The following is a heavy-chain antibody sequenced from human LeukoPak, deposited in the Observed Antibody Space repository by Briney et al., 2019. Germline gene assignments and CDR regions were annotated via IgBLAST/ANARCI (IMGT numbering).Heavy chain of an antibody. CDR3: ARGLGGSYVSAHFDY. V-gene: IGHV1-2*02. Sequence: GASVKVSCKASGYTFTGYYMHWVRQAPGQGLEWMGWINPNSGGTNYAQKFQGRVTMTRDTSISTAYMELSRLRSEDTAVYYCARGLGGSYVSAHFDYWGQGTLVTVSS. J-gene: IGHJ4*02. D-gene: IGHD1-26*01. CDR1: GYTFTGYY. CDR2: INPNSGGT.